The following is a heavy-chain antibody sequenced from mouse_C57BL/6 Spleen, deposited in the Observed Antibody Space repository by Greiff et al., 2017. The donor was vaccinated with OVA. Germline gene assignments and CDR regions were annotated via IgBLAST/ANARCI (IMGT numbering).Heavy chain of an antibody. Sequence: EVQLQQSGGGLVKPGGSLKLSCAASGFTFSDYGMHRVRQAPEKGLEWVAYISSGSSTIYYADTVKGRFTISRDNAKNTLFLQMTSLRSEDTAMYYCARDSNYDYWGQGTTLTVSS. D-gene: IGHD2-5*01. CDR2: ISSGSSTI. CDR3: ARDSNYDY. J-gene: IGHJ2*01. V-gene: IGHV5-17*01. CDR1: GFTFSDYG.